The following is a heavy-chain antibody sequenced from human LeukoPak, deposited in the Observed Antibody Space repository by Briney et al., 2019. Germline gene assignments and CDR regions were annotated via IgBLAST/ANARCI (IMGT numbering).Heavy chain of an antibody. CDR1: GYTFTSYY. D-gene: IGHD2-2*01. V-gene: IGHV1-18*04. CDR2: ISAYNGNT. Sequence: GASVKVSCKASGYTFTSYYMHWVRQAPGQGLEWMGWISAYNGNTNYAQKLQGRVTMTTDTSTSTAYMELRSLRSDDTAVYYCASRPIGYCSSTTCYGFDSWGQGTLVTVSS. CDR3: ASRPIGYCSSTTCYGFDS. J-gene: IGHJ4*02.